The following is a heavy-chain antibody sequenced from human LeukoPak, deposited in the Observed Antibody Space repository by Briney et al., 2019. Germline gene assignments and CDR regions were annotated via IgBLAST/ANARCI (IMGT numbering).Heavy chain of an antibody. D-gene: IGHD2-15*01. J-gene: IGHJ6*02. CDR2: INSDGSST. Sequence: GGSLRLSCAASGFTFSSYWMHWVRQAPGKGLVWVSRINSDGSSTSYADSVKGRFTISRDNAKNTLYLQMNSLRAEDTAVYYCARGLGYCSGGSCYWPMDVWGQGTTVTVSS. CDR3: ARGLGYCSGGSCYWPMDV. CDR1: GFTFSSYW. V-gene: IGHV3-74*01.